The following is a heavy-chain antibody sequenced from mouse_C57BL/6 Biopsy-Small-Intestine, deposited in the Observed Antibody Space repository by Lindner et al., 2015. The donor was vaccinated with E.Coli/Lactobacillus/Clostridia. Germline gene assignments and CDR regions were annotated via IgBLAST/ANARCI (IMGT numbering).Heavy chain of an antibody. CDR1: GYTFTAKW. Sequence: VQLQESGAELMKPGASVKLSCKATGYTFTAKWIEWVKQRPGHGLEWIGEILPGSGSTNYNEKFKGKATFTADPSSNTVYMQLSSLATEDSATYYCARFPYYSNPYAMDYWGQGTSVTVSS. D-gene: IGHD2-5*01. CDR3: ARFPYYSNPYAMDY. J-gene: IGHJ4*01. CDR2: ILPGSGST. V-gene: IGHV1-9*01.